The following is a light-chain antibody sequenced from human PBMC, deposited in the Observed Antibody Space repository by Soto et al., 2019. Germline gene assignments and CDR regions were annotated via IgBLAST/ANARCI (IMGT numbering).Light chain of an antibody. CDR3: QQYGSSPRT. CDR2: GAS. Sequence: EIVMTHSPATLSVSPGEGATLSCRASQSVSSKLAWYQQKPGQAPRLLIYGASTRATGIPARFSGSGSGTDFTLTISRLEPEDFAVYYCQQYGSSPRTFGQGTKV. CDR1: QSVSSK. J-gene: IGKJ1*01. V-gene: IGKV3-15*01.